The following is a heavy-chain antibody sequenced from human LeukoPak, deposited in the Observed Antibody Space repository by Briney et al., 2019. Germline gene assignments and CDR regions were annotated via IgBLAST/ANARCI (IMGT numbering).Heavy chain of an antibody. CDR3: ARWGGTRQYYFDY. Sequence: PGGSLRLSCAVSGFIFSDYGFHWVRQAPDKGLEWVAVTRFDGSIKQYADSVKGRFTISRDDSKNTLYLQMNFLKSEDTAVYYCARWGGTRQYYFDYWGQGTLVTVSS. J-gene: IGHJ4*02. D-gene: IGHD1-1*01. CDR2: TRFDGSIK. V-gene: IGHV3-33*04. CDR1: GFIFSDYG.